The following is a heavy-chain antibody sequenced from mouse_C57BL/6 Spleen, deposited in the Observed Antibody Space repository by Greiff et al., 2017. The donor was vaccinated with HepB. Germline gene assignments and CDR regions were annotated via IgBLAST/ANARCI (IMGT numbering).Heavy chain of an antibody. CDR3: AVTTVVSLYYFDY. CDR2: IYPGDGDT. Sequence: QVQLQQSGAELVKPGASVKISCKASGYAFSSYWMNWVKQRPGKGLEWIGQIYPGDGDTNYNGKFKGKATLTADKSSSTAYMQLSSLTSEDSAVYFCAVTTVVSLYYFDYWGQGTTLTVSS. J-gene: IGHJ2*01. D-gene: IGHD1-1*01. CDR1: GYAFSSYW. V-gene: IGHV1-80*01.